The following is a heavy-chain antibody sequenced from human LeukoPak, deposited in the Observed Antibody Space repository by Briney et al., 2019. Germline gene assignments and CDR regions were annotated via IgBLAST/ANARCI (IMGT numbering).Heavy chain of an antibody. J-gene: IGHJ6*02. CDR2: IHRDGNNI. CDR3: ARGLRDRYGMDV. Sequence: GGSLRLSCAASGFTFGTFGMHWVRQAPGKGLVWVSRIHRDGNNINYADFVQGRFTVSRDNAKNTLYLQMHSLRVEDTAMYYCARGLRDRYGMDVWGQGTTVTVSS. CDR1: GFTFGTFG. V-gene: IGHV3-74*01.